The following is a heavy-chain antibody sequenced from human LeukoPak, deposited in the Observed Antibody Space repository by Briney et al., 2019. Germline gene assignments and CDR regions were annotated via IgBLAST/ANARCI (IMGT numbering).Heavy chain of an antibody. J-gene: IGHJ4*02. CDR3: ARDKKLVISKVDY. V-gene: IGHV3-7*01. CDR1: GFSFSNYA. Sequence: GGSLRLSCAASGFSFSNYAMSWVRQAPGKGLEWVANIKQDGSEKYYVDSVKGRFTISRDNAKNSLYLQMNSLRAEDTAVYYCARDKKLVISKVDYWGQGTLVTVSS. CDR2: IKQDGSEK. D-gene: IGHD3-9*01.